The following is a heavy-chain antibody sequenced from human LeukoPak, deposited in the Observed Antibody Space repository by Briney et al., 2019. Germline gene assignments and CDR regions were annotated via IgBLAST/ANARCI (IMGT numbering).Heavy chain of an antibody. J-gene: IGHJ6*03. CDR3: AREGTDYDILTGYYYMDV. CDR2: ISAYSGNT. CDR1: GYTFTSYY. Sequence: ASVKVSCKASGYTFTSYYMHWVRQAPGQGLEWMGWISAYSGNTNYAQKFQGRVTMTTDTSATTAYMELRSLRFDDTAVYFCAREGTDYDILTGYYYMDVWGKGTTVTISS. V-gene: IGHV1-18*04. D-gene: IGHD3-9*01.